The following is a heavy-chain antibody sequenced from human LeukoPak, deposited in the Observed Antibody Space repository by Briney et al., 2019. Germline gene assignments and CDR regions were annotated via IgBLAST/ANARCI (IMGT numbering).Heavy chain of an antibody. D-gene: IGHD1-26*01. Sequence: SETLSLTCAVYGWSFSGYYWRWIRQPPGKGLEWIGEINHSGSTNYNPSLKSRVTISVDTSKNQFSLKLSSVTAADTAVYYCARSGGYYYYYYMDVWGKGTTVTVSS. CDR1: GWSFSGYY. CDR3: ARSGGYYYYYYMDV. V-gene: IGHV4-34*01. CDR2: INHSGST. J-gene: IGHJ6*03.